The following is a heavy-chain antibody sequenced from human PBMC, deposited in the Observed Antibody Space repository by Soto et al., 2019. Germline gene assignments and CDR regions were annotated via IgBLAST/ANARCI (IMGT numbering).Heavy chain of an antibody. V-gene: IGHV3-21*01. D-gene: IGHD2-2*01. J-gene: IGHJ4*02. CDR2: ISSSSSYI. Sequence: EVQLVESGGGLVKPGGSLRLSCAASGFTFSSYSMNWVRQAPGKGLEWVSSISSSSSYIYYADSVKGRFTISRDNAKNSLYLQMNRLRAEDTAVYYCARDSSPDIVVVPAAFFDYWGQGTLVTVSS. CDR1: GFTFSSYS. CDR3: ARDSSPDIVVVPAAFFDY.